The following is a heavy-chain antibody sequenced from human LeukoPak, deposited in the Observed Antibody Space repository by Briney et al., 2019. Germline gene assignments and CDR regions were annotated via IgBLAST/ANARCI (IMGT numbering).Heavy chain of an antibody. CDR1: GFTFSSYE. Sequence: GGSLRLCCAASGFTFSSYEMNWVRQAAGKGLEWVSYISSSGSTIYYADSVKGRFTISRDNAKNSLYLQMNSLRAEDTAVYYCARVMEWLQIDYWGQGTLVTVSS. D-gene: IGHD5-12*01. J-gene: IGHJ4*02. CDR3: ARVMEWLQIDY. CDR2: ISSSGSTI. V-gene: IGHV3-48*03.